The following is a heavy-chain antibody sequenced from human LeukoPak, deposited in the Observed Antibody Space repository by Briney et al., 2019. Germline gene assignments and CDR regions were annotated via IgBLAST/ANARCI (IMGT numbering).Heavy chain of an antibody. CDR3: TRGGSSIQYYYDSSGSDTDAFDI. CDR1: GFTSSGSA. CDR2: IRSKANSYAT. J-gene: IGHJ3*02. Sequence: GGSLRLSCAASGFTSSGSAMHWVRQASGKGLEWVGRIRSKANSYATAYAASVKGRFTISRDDSKNTAYLQMNSLKTEDTAVYYCTRGGSSIQYYYDSSGSDTDAFDIWGQGTMVTVSS. V-gene: IGHV3-73*01. D-gene: IGHD3-22*01.